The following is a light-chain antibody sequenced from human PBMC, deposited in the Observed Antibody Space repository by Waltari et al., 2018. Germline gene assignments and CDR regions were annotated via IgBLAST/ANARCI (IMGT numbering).Light chain of an antibody. CDR1: QGIGSW. CDR3: QQYFTSPSLT. CDR2: SAC. J-gene: IGKJ4*01. Sequence: DLQMTQSPSSVSASVGDRVTITCRASQGIGSWLTWYQQKPGKAPNLLIYSACSLQSGVPSRFSGSGSGTDFTLTISSLQPEDVAVYYCQQYFTSPSLTFGGGTKVEI. V-gene: IGKV1-12*01.